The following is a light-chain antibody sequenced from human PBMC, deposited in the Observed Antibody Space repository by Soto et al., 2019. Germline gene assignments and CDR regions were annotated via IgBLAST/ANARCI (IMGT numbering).Light chain of an antibody. Sequence: QSALTQPRSVSGSPGQSVTISCTGTSSDVGGYNYVSWYQQHPGKAPKLMIYDVSKRPSGVPYRFSGSKSGNTASLTISGLQADDEADYYCCSYAGSYTNYVFGTGTKLTVL. CDR3: CSYAGSYTNYV. V-gene: IGLV2-11*01. CDR2: DVS. J-gene: IGLJ1*01. CDR1: SSDVGGYNY.